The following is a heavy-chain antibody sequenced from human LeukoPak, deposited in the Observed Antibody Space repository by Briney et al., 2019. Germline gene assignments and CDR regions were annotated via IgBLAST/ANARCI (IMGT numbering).Heavy chain of an antibody. J-gene: IGHJ5*02. V-gene: IGHV4-34*01. Sequence: PETLSLTCAVYGGSFSGYYWSWIRQPPGKGLEWIGEINHSGSTNYNPSLKSRVTISVDTSKNQFSLKLSSVTAADTAVYYCARTPSGFDPWGQGTLVTVSS. CDR3: ARTPSGFDP. CDR1: GGSFSGYY. CDR2: INHSGST. D-gene: IGHD3-10*01.